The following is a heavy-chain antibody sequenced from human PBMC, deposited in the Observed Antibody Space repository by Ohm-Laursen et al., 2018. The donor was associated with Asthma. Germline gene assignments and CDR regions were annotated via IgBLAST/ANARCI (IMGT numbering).Heavy chain of an antibody. CDR1: GYTFTGYY. J-gene: IGHJ4*02. V-gene: IGHV1-2*06. D-gene: IGHD1-26*01. Sequence: ASVKVSCKVSGYTFTGYYIHWVRQAPGQGLEWMGRINPDNGDTNYAQKFQGRVTVTRDTSISTAYMELSSLRSDDTAIYYCATSPWEATADSWGQGTLITVSS. CDR2: INPDNGDT. CDR3: ATSPWEATADS.